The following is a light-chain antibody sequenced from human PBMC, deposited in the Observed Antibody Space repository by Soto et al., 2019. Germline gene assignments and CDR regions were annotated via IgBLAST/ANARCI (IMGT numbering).Light chain of an antibody. V-gene: IGKV2-28*01. J-gene: IGKJ1*01. CDR1: QNLLHSNGYNY. Sequence: DIVMTQSPLSLPVTPGEPASISCRSSQNLLHSNGYNYLDWYLQKPGQSPQLLIYLGSNRDSGVPDRFSGSGSGTDFTLKISRVEADDVGVYYCMQALQTPRTFGQGTKVEIK. CDR2: LGS. CDR3: MQALQTPRT.